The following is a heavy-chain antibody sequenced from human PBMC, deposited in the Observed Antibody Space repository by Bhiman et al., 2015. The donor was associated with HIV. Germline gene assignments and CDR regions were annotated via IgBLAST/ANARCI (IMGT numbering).Heavy chain of an antibody. D-gene: IGHD6-13*01. CDR3: AREARSIAAIDYMDV. CDR2: IKQDGSEK. CDR1: GFTFNTYW. V-gene: IGHV3-7*05. Sequence: EVQLVESGGGLVQPGGSLRLSCAVSGFTFNTYWMNWVRQAPGKGLEWVANIKQDGSEKYYVDSVKGRFTISRDNAKNSLYLQMNSLRGEDTAVYYCAREARSIAAIDYMDVWGKGTTVTVSS. J-gene: IGHJ6*03.